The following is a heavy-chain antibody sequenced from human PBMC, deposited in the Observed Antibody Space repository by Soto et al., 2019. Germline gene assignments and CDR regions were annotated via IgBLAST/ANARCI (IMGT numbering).Heavy chain of an antibody. V-gene: IGHV4-31*03. J-gene: IGHJ6*02. CDR1: GGSIRSGGYY. CDR2: IYYSGNT. D-gene: IGHD5-18*01. CDR3: ARDRLMATAGTARHYFGLDF. Sequence: SETLSLTCTVSGGSIRSGGYYWSWVRQNPRRGLEWIGNIYYSGNTYYNPSLKSRLTISVDTSKNQFSLNLSSVTAADTAVYYCARDRLMATAGTARHYFGLDFCGQGTTVTVSS.